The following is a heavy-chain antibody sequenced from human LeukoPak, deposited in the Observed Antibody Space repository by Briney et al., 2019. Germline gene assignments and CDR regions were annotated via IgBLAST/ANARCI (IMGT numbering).Heavy chain of an antibody. CDR2: IKQDGSEK. CDR1: GFTFSTYD. J-gene: IGHJ3*02. CDR3: ARDNPDYDYIWGSYRGGDAFDI. D-gene: IGHD3-16*02. Sequence: GGSLRLSCAASGFTFSTYDMNWVRQAPGKGLEWVANIKQDGSEKYYVDSVKGRFTISRDNAKNSLYLQMNSLRAEDTAVYYCARDNPDYDYIWGSYRGGDAFDIWGQGTMVTVSS. V-gene: IGHV3-7*01.